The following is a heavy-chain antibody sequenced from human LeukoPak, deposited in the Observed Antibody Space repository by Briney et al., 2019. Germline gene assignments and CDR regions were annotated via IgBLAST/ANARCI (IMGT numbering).Heavy chain of an antibody. CDR1: GFTFSSYV. CDR2: ISSSGSGGNT. V-gene: IGHV3-23*01. Sequence: GGSLRLFCAASGFTFSSYVMSWARQAPGKGLEWVSGISSSGSGGNTYYADFVKGRFTISRDSSKNTLFLQMNTLRAEDTAIYYCAKGRTVGASYWYFDLWGRGTLVTVSS. CDR3: AKGRTVGASYWYFDL. J-gene: IGHJ2*01. D-gene: IGHD1-26*01.